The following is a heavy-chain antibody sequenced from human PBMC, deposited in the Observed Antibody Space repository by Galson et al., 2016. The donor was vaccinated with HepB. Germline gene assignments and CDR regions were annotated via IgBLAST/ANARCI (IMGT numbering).Heavy chain of an antibody. D-gene: IGHD6-6*01. Sequence: SLRLSCAAPGFTFNIYAMTWVRQVPGQGLEWVATISGSGGSTYYADSVQGRFTISRDNSKNTLYLQMNTLRGDDTAKYFCAKDQRRSSDSSLYYGLHVWGQGTTVTVSS. V-gene: IGHV3-23*01. J-gene: IGHJ6*02. CDR3: AKDQRRSSDSSLYYGLHV. CDR1: GFTFNIYA. CDR2: ISGSGGST.